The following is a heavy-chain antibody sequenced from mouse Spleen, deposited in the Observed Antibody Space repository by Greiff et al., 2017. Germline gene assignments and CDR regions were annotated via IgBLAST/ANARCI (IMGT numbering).Heavy chain of an antibody. D-gene: IGHD1-1*01. J-gene: IGHJ3*01. Sequence: QVHVKQPGAELVKPGASVKMSCKASGYTFTSYWITWVKQRPGQGLEWIGDIYPGSGSTNYNEKFKSKATLTVDTSSSTAYMQLSSLTSEDSAVYYCARSAYYYGNAYWGQGTLVTVSA. CDR3: ARSAYYYGNAY. CDR2: IYPGSGST. CDR1: GYTFTSYW. V-gene: IGHV1-55*01.